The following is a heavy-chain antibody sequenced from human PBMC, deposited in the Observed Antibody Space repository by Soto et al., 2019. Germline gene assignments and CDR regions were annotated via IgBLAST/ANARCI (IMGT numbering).Heavy chain of an antibody. J-gene: IGHJ4*02. V-gene: IGHV3-23*01. CDR2: ISGSGGST. Sequence: GGSLRLSCAASGLTFSSYGMGWVRQAPGKGPEWVSSISGSGGSTYYADSVKGRFTISRGNSKNTLYLQMNSLRAEDTAVYYCAKASAPGGTYFPLWFWGQGTLVTVSS. D-gene: IGHD1-26*01. CDR3: AKASAPGGTYFPLWF. CDR1: GLTFSSYG.